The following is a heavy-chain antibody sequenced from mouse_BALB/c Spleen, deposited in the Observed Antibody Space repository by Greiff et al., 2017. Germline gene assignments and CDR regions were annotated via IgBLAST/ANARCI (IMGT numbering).Heavy chain of an antibody. Sequence: VQLQQSGTVLARPGASVKMSCKASGYSFTSYWMHWVKQRPGQGLEWIGAIYPGNSDTSYNQKFKGKAILTAVTSASTAYMELSSLTNEDSAVYYCTRDGTTATYFDVWGAGTTVTVSS. V-gene: IGHV1-5*01. CDR1: GYSFTSYW. CDR3: TRDGTTATYFDV. D-gene: IGHD1-2*01. CDR2: IYPGNSDT. J-gene: IGHJ1*01.